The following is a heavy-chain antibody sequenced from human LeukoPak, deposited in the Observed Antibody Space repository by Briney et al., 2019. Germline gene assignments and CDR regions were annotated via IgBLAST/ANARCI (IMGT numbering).Heavy chain of an antibody. J-gene: IGHJ5*01. Sequence: PGGSLRLSCAASGFTFSSYSMNWVRQAPGKGLEWVSSISSSSSYIYYADSVKGRFTISRDNSKNTLYLQMNSLRAEDTAVYFCAKIDTFDYDTSGRHWLDSWGQGTLVTVSS. CDR2: ISSSSSYI. CDR3: AKIDTFDYDTSGRHWLDS. CDR1: GFTFSSYS. V-gene: IGHV3-21*01. D-gene: IGHD4/OR15-4a*01.